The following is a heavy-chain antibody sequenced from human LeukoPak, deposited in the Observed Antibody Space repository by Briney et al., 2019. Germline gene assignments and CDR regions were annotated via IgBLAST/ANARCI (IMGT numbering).Heavy chain of an antibody. V-gene: IGHV1-2*02. J-gene: IGHJ3*01. CDR1: GYTFTHYH. CDR3: VREPSLAMGRSRFYDPFDL. CDR2: INPDTGGT. Sequence: AASVQDSCKASGYTFTHYHLHCVRQAPAQGLEWMGCINPDTGGTKYAQRAHGRVSMTRDASGNTAYMEVRRLTLDDTVVFYCVREPSLAMGRSRFYDPFDLWGQGTMVTVSS. D-gene: IGHD3-10*01.